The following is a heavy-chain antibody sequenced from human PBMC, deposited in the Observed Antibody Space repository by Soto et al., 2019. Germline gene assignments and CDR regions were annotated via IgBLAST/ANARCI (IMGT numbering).Heavy chain of an antibody. Sequence: PSETLSLTCAVYGGSFSGYYWSWIRQPPGKGLEWIGEINHSGSTNYNPSLKSRVTISVDTSKNQFSLKLSSVTAADTAVYYCAIIWGEGQQLVPRFDYWGQGTLVTVSS. V-gene: IGHV4-34*01. CDR1: GGSFSGYY. J-gene: IGHJ4*02. CDR3: AIIWGEGQQLVPRFDY. CDR2: INHSGST. D-gene: IGHD6-13*01.